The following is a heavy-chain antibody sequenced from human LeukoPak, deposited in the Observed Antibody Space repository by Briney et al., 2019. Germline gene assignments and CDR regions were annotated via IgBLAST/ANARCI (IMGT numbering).Heavy chain of an antibody. CDR1: GFTFSSYA. CDR2: TSYDGSNK. J-gene: IGHJ4*02. CDR3: ARDRQWELSSYFDY. D-gene: IGHD1-26*01. V-gene: IGHV3-30-3*01. Sequence: QSGGSLRLSCAASGFTFSSYAMHWVRQAPGKGLEWVAVTSYDGSNKYYADSVKGRFTISRDNSKNTLYLQMNSLRAEDTAVYYCARDRQWELSSYFDYWGQGTLVTVSS.